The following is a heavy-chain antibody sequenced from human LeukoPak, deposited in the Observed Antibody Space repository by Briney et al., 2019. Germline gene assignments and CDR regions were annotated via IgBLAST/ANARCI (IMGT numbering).Heavy chain of an antibody. D-gene: IGHD3-3*01. J-gene: IGHJ6*03. CDR3: AKALRFLEWSYYYYMDV. V-gene: IGHV3-23*01. CDR2: ISGSGGST. Sequence: GGSLRLSCAASGFTFSSYAMSWVRQAPGKGLEWVSAISGSGGSTYYADSVKGRFTISRDNSKNTLYLQVNSLRAEDTAVYYCAKALRFLEWSYYYYMDVWGKGTTVTVSS. CDR1: GFTFSSYA.